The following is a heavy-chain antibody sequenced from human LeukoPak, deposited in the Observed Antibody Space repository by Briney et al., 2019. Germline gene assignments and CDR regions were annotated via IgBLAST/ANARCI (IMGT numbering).Heavy chain of an antibody. CDR2: IYPGDSET. V-gene: IGHV5-51*01. CDR3: ARLSNTPGTYFDY. J-gene: IGHJ4*02. Sequence: GESLKISCKGSGYYFNTYWIGWVRQMPGKGLEWMGIIYPGDSETRYSPSFQGQVTISADKSISTAYLQWSSLKASDTAMYYCARLSNTPGTYFDYWGQGTLVTVSS. CDR1: GYYFNTYW. D-gene: IGHD2-2*02.